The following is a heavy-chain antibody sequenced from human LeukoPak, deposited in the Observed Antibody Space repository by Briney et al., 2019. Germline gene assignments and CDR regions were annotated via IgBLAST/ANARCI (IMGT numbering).Heavy chain of an antibody. CDR3: AREKSGYYDY. J-gene: IGHJ4*02. Sequence: PGGSLRLSCAASGFTFSSYGMHWVRQAPGKGLEWVAVISYDGSNKYYADSVKGRFTISRDNSKNTLYLQMNSLRAEDTALYYCAREKSGYYDYWGQGTLVTVSS. CDR1: GFTFSSYG. CDR2: ISYDGSNK. D-gene: IGHD3-22*01. V-gene: IGHV3-30*03.